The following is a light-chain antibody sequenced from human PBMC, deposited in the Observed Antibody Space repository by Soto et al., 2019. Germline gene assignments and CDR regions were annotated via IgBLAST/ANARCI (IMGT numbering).Light chain of an antibody. CDR3: QHYYSDPPWT. CDR2: WAS. Sequence: DIVMTQSPDSLAVSLGERATINCRSSQSVLYSFNNKNYLGWYQQKPGQAPKLLIYWASTRESGVPDRFSGSASGTDFTLTISSLQAEDVAVYYCQHYYSDPPWTFGQGTKVEIK. V-gene: IGKV4-1*01. J-gene: IGKJ1*01. CDR1: QSVLYSFNNKNY.